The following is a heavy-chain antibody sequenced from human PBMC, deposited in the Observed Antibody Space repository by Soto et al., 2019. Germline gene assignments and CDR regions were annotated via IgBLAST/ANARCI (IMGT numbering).Heavy chain of an antibody. CDR3: ARGAVMPDS. CDR2: ISASGGST. CDR1: GFTFDSFA. D-gene: IGHD3-16*01. J-gene: IGHJ4*02. Sequence: EVQLLESGGGLEQPGGSLRLSCAASGFTFDSFAMTWVRQAPGKGLEWVSAISASGGSTFYADSVKGRFTISRDSSKNTLYPQMNSLRAEDTAVYYCARGAVMPDSWGQRTLVTVSS. V-gene: IGHV3-23*01.